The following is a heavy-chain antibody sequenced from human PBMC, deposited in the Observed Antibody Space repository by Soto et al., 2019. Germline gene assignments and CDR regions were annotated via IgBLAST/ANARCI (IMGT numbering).Heavy chain of an antibody. Sequence: GALRLSCTASGLPHSSFAMMWVRQAPGKGLECVSGIYGSGRGIEYADSVKGRFTISRDNSKNTVYLQMTDLRADDTAVYYCAKDAVYNDGLWLMDHWGQGTQVTVSS. CDR2: IYGSGRGI. V-gene: IGHV3-23*05. J-gene: IGHJ4*02. CDR3: AKDAVYNDGLWLMDH. CDR1: GLPHSSFA. D-gene: IGHD2-21*01.